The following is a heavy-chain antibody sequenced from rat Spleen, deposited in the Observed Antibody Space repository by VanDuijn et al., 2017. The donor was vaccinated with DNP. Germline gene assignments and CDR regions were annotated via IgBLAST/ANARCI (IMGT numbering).Heavy chain of an antibody. D-gene: IGHD1-2*01. CDR3: TRDNYSSYMPYYYVMDA. CDR1: GFTFSDYN. CDR2: ISTSGGST. J-gene: IGHJ4*01. V-gene: IGHV5S23*01. Sequence: EVQLVESGGGLVQPGRSLKLSCAASGFTFSDYNMAWVRQATKKGLEWVATISTSGGSTYYRDSVKGRFTISRDNAKSTLYLQMNSLRSEDTATYYCTRDNYSSYMPYYYVMDAWGQGTSVTVSS.